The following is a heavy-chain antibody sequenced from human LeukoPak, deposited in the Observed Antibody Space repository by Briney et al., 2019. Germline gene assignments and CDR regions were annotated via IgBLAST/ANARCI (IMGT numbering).Heavy chain of an antibody. Sequence: PSETLSLTCAVYGGSFSGYYWSWIRQPPGKGLEWIGEINHSGSTNYNPSLKSRVTISVDTSKNQFSLKLSSVTAADTAVYYCARHGHIFGRPYSSSWYWFDPWGQGTLVTVSS. CDR3: ARHGHIFGRPYSSSWYWFDP. D-gene: IGHD6-13*01. CDR2: INHSGST. V-gene: IGHV4-34*01. J-gene: IGHJ5*02. CDR1: GGSFSGYY.